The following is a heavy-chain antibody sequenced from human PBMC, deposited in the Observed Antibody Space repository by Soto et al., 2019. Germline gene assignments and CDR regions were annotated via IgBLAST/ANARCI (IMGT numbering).Heavy chain of an antibody. V-gene: IGHV4-34*01. CDR3: ERRNLAIAVARGLDV. Sequence: SETLSLTCAVYGGSFSGYYLSWIRQPPGKGLEWIVEINHSGITNCNPSLKSRVTISVDTSKNQFSLKLSSVTAADTAVYYCERRNLAIAVARGLDVWGQGTTVTVSS. CDR1: GGSFSGYY. J-gene: IGHJ6*02. CDR2: INHSGIT. D-gene: IGHD6-19*01.